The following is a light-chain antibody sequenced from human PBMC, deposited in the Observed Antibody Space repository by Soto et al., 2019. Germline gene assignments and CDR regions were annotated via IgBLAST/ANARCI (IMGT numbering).Light chain of an antibody. CDR2: EAT. Sequence: QSALAQPSSASGSPGQSVAISCTGTTSDVGGYNFVSWYQQHPGKAPKLIIYEATKRPSGVPDRFSGAWSGNTASLIVSGLQAEDEADYYCSAFAGSEGYVFGSGTKLTVL. V-gene: IGLV2-8*01. CDR3: SAFAGSEGYV. J-gene: IGLJ1*01. CDR1: TSDVGGYNF.